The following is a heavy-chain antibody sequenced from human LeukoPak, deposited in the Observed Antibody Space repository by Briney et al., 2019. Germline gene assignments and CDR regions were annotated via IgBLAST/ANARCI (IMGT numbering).Heavy chain of an antibody. V-gene: IGHV4-38-2*01. CDR1: GFTFSSYG. J-gene: IGHJ4*02. CDR3: AKSGGYGLIDY. Sequence: GSLRLSCAASGFTFSSYGMSWVRQAPGKGLEWIGSIYYSGSTYYNPSLKSRVTISVETSKNQISLRLNSVTAADTAIYYCAKSGGYGLIDYWGQGTLVTVSS. CDR2: IYYSGST. D-gene: IGHD1-26*01.